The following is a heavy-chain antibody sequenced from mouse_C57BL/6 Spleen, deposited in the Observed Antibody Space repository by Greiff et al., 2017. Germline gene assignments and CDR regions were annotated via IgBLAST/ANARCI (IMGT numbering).Heavy chain of an antibody. J-gene: IGHJ4*01. CDR3: AREWLPDAMDY. D-gene: IGHD2-2*01. CDR1: GYTFTSYW. CDR2: IDPSDSYT. V-gene: IGHV1-59*01. Sequence: QVQLQQSGAELVRPGTSVKLSCTASGYTFTSYWMHWVKQRPGQGLEWIGVIDPSDSYTNYNQKFKGKATLTVDTSSSTAYLQLSSLTSEDSAVYCCAREWLPDAMDYWGQGTSVTVSS.